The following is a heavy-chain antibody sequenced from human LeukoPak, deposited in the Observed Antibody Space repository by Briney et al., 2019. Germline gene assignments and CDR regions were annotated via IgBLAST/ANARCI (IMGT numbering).Heavy chain of an antibody. Sequence: SVKVSCKASGGTFNSYAISWVRQAPGQGLEWMGRIIPILGIANYAQKFQGRVTITADKSTSTAYMELSSLRSEDTAVYYCARDLSSSGYEDDAFDIWGQGTMVTVSS. D-gene: IGHD3-22*01. V-gene: IGHV1-69*04. CDR3: ARDLSSSGYEDDAFDI. J-gene: IGHJ3*02. CDR1: GGTFNSYA. CDR2: IIPILGIA.